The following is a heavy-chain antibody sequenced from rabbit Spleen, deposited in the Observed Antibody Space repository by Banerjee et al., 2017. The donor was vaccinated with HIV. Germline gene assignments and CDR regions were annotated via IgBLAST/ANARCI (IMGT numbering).Heavy chain of an antibody. Sequence: QEQLVESGGGLVQPGGSLKLSCTASGFSFSNKAVMCWVRQAPGKGLEWIACIDSGSSGYTYYATWATGRFTCSKTSSTTVTLQMTSLTAADTATYFCARDTSSSFSSYGMDLWGQGTLVTVS. CDR2: IDSGSSGYT. J-gene: IGHJ3*01. CDR1: GFSFSNKAV. D-gene: IGHD1-1*01. V-gene: IGHV1S45*01. CDR3: ARDTSSSFSSYGMDL.